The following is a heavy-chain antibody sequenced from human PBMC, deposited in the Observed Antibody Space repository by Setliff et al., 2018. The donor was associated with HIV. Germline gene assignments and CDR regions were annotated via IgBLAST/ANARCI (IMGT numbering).Heavy chain of an antibody. CDR3: AKGPPLVISLPDF. CDR1: GYAFTDYS. J-gene: IGHJ4*02. V-gene: IGHV1-2*06. Sequence: EASVKVSCKTSGYAFTDYSIHWVRQAPGQGLEWVGRINPDSRGTNYAQRFQGRVTITADESTNTAYMELSSLISEDTALYYCAKGPPLVISLPDFWGQGTLVTVSS. CDR2: INPDSRGT. D-gene: IGHD3-9*01.